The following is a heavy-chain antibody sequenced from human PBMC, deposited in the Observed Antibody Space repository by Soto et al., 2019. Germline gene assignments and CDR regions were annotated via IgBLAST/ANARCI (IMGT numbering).Heavy chain of an antibody. CDR2: IWYDGSNK. CDR1: GFTFSSYG. CDR3: ARDYGDYPPHYMDV. D-gene: IGHD3-10*01. V-gene: IGHV3-33*01. J-gene: IGHJ6*03. Sequence: QVQLVESGGGVVQPGRSLRLSCAASGFTFSSYGMHWVRQAPGKGLEWVAVIWYDGSNKYYADSVKGRFTISRDNSKNTLYLQMNSLRAEDTAVYYCARDYGDYPPHYMDVWGKGTTVTVSS.